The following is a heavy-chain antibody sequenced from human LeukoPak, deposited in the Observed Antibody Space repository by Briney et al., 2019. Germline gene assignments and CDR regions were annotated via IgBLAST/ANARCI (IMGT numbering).Heavy chain of an antibody. CDR1: GFTFDDYT. Sequence: QSGGFLRLSCAASGFTFDDYTMHWVRQAPGKGLEWVSLISWDGGSTYYADSVKGRFTISRDNSKNSLYLQMNSLRTEDTALYYCAKDGGYSYGYGFDYWGQGTLVTVSS. J-gene: IGHJ4*02. D-gene: IGHD5-18*01. V-gene: IGHV3-43*01. CDR2: ISWDGGST. CDR3: AKDGGYSYGYGFDY.